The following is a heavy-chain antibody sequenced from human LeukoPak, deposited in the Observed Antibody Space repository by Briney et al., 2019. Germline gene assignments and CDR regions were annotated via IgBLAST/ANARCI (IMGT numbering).Heavy chain of an antibody. CDR2: IYWDDDK. J-gene: IGHJ5*02. CDR3: AHRPGRLLWFGELLFHRNIWFDP. D-gene: IGHD3-10*01. Sequence: SGPTLVKPTQTLTLTCTFSGFSLSTSGVGVGWIRQPPGKALEWLALIYWDDDKRYSPSLKSRLTITKDTSKNQVVLTMTNMDPVDTATYCCAHRPGRLLWFGELLFHRNIWFDPWGQGTLVTVSS. V-gene: IGHV2-5*02. CDR1: GFSLSTSGVG.